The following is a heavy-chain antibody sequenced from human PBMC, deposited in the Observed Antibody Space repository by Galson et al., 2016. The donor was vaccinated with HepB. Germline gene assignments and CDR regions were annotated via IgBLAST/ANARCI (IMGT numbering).Heavy chain of an antibody. V-gene: IGHV3-7*03. Sequence: SLRLSCAASGFTFSGYWMTWVRQAPGKGLEWVANINQDGSEKHYVDYVKGRLTISRDNAKNSLYLQMNSLRAEDTAVYYCADPPTGYWGQGTLVTVPS. CDR3: ADPPTGY. D-gene: IGHD1-1*01. CDR1: GFTFSGYW. J-gene: IGHJ4*02. CDR2: INQDGSEK.